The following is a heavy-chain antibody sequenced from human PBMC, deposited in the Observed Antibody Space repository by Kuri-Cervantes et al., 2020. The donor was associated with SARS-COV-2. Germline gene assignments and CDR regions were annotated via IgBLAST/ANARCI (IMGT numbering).Heavy chain of an antibody. V-gene: IGHV4-59*01. CDR1: GGSISSYC. Sequence: SETLSLTCTVSGGSISSYCWSWIRQPPGKGLEWIGHIYHSGSTNYNPSLKSRFTISVDTSKNHFSLKLTSVTAAAAAVYYCARVVRGWYPQGRKGDWFDPWGQGTLVTVSS. CDR2: IYHSGST. CDR3: ARVVRGWYPQGRKGDWFDP. J-gene: IGHJ5*02. D-gene: IGHD2-15*01.